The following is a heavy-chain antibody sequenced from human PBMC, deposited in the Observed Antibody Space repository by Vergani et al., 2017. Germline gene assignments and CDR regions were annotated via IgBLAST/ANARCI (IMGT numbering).Heavy chain of an antibody. CDR2: ISGSGGST. D-gene: IGHD1-20*01. CDR3: AKDSSQSECNWSDDFDC. J-gene: IGHJ4*02. V-gene: IGHV3-23*01. CDR1: GFTFSSYA. Sequence: EVQLLESGGGLVQPGGSLRLSCAASGFTFSSYAMSWVRQAPGKGLEWVSTISGSGGSTYYADSVKGRFTISTDNSKNTLYLRRNSLRTEDTAVYYCAKDSSQSECNWSDDFDCGSQGTLVSV.